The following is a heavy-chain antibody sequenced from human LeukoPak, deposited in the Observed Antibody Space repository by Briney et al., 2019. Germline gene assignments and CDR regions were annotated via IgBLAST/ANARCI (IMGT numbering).Heavy chain of an antibody. CDR3: VRSGAAKTFDY. D-gene: IGHD6-25*01. V-gene: IGHV3-11*03. CDR1: GFTFSNAW. CDR2: IDPSSSIT. Sequence: PGGSLRLSCAASGFTFSNAWMSWVRQAPGKGLEWVSYIDPSSSITHYADSVKGRFTISRDNAKNSLYLQVNSLRAEDTAVYYCVRSGAAKTFDYWGQGTLVTVSS. J-gene: IGHJ4*02.